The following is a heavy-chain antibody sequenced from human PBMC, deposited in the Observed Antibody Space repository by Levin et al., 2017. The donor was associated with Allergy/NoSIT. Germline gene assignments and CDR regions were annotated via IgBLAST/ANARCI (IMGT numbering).Heavy chain of an antibody. J-gene: IGHJ4*02. CDR3: ARSGTYGGIHDY. V-gene: IGHV4-31*03. Sequence: SQTLSLTCSVSNDSISGSTYYWTWIRQSPGKGLKWIVCIHSSGNPYYNPSLRGRLTISLDTSENQFSFHLTSLTAADTAVYFCARSGTYGGIHDYWGRGTLVTVSS. D-gene: IGHD1-26*01. CDR1: NDSISGSTYY. CDR2: IHSSGNP.